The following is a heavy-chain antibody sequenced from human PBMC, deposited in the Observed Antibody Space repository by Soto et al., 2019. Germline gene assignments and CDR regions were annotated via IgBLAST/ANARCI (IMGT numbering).Heavy chain of an antibody. CDR1: GFTFSRYG. J-gene: IGHJ5*02. Sequence: VQLLESGGGVVQPGRSLRLSCVASGFTFSRYGMHWVRQAPGKGLEWVAVIWNDGSKQVYDDSVKGRFTISRDNSKNTLYLEMDSLRDEDTSVYYCARDDDYEANAIDLWGQGTLVTVSS. CDR3: ARDDDYEANAIDL. CDR2: IWNDGSKQ. V-gene: IGHV3-33*01. D-gene: IGHD4-17*01.